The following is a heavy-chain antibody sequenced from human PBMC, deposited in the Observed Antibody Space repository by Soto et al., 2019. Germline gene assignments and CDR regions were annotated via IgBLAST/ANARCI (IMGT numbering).Heavy chain of an antibody. J-gene: IGHJ4*02. V-gene: IGHV1-69*13. CDR1: GGTFSSYA. Sequence: SVTVSCQGSGGTFSSYAVSWVRQAPGQGLEWMGGIIPIFGTANYAQKFQGRVTITADESTSTAYMELSSLRSEDTAVYYCARDRKYSYGYYDYWGKGTLVTVSS. CDR3: ARDRKYSYGYYDY. D-gene: IGHD5-18*01. CDR2: IIPIFGTA.